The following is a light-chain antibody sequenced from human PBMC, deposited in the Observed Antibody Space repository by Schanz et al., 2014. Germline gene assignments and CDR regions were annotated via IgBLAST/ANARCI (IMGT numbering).Light chain of an antibody. CDR3: QQYNSFAT. V-gene: IGKV1-39*01. CDR1: QSISSY. J-gene: IGKJ1*01. Sequence: DIQMTQSPSSLSASVGDRVTITCRASQSISSYVNWYQQKPGKAPKLLIYAASSLQSGVPSRFSGSGSGTEFTLTISSLQPDDFATYYCQQYNSFATFGQGTKVEIK. CDR2: AAS.